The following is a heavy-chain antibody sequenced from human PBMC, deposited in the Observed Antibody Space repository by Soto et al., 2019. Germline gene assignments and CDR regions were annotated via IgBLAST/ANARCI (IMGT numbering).Heavy chain of an antibody. Sequence: GGSLRLSCAASGFAFRTYAMHWVRQAPGKGLEWVSYVTSSSSLINYADSVKGRFTISRDNAKNSLYLQMNSLRAEDTAVYFCARELNPSGQPGGMDVWGQGTTVTVSS. V-gene: IGHV3-21*06. D-gene: IGHD3-10*01. J-gene: IGHJ6*02. CDR2: VTSSSSLI. CDR3: ARELNPSGQPGGMDV. CDR1: GFAFRTYA.